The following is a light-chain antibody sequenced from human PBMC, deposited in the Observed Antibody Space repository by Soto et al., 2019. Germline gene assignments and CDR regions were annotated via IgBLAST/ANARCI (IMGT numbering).Light chain of an antibody. CDR2: GSS. CDR3: HQHGSSPPYT. CDR1: QSVTNNY. J-gene: IGKJ2*01. V-gene: IGKV3-20*01. Sequence: EVVLTQSPGTLSLSPGERATLSCRASQSVTNNYLAWYQQRPGQAPRLLIFGSSDRATGIPDRFSGSGSGTDFTLTISRLEPDDFAVYYCHQHGSSPPYTFGQGTKLEIK.